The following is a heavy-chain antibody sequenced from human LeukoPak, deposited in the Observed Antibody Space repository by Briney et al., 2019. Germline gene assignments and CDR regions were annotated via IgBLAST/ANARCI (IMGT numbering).Heavy chain of an antibody. CDR1: GGSVSSGSYY. CDR3: AAGLRAVMWAYYYYGRAV. CDR2: IYYSGST. Sequence: SETLSLTCTVSGGSVSSGSYYWSWIRQPPGKGLEWIGYIYYSGSTNYNPSLKSRVTISIDTSKNQFSLKLSSVTAADTAVYYLAAGLRAVMWAYYYYGRAVWGKGTTVTVSS. J-gene: IGHJ6*04. V-gene: IGHV4-61*01. D-gene: IGHD2-2*01.